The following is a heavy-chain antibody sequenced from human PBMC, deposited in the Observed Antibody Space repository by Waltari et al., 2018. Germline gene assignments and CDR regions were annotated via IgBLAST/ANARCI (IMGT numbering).Heavy chain of an antibody. CDR1: GFTFSDYY. CDR2: IRNKADGETT. CDR3: ARNWNGDY. J-gene: IGHJ4*02. Sequence: EAQLMESGGGLVQPGGSLRLDGAASGFTFSDYYMQWVRQAPGKGLEWVGLIRNKADGETTDYALSVKGRVTISRDDSKSITYLQMNNLKTEDTAVYYCARNWNGDYWGQGVLVTVSS. V-gene: IGHV3-49*04. D-gene: IGHD1-1*01.